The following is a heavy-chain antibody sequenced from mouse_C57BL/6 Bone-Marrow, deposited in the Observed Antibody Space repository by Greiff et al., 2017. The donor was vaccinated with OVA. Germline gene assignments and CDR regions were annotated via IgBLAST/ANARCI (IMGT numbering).Heavy chain of an antibody. D-gene: IGHD1-1*01. V-gene: IGHV3-6*01. CDR2: IRYDGSN. J-gene: IGHJ3*01. CDR3: ARRDYGSSSWFAY. Sequence: EVQLVESGPGLVKPSQSLSLTCSVTGYSITSGYYWNWIRQFPGNKLEWMGYIRYDGSNNYNPSLKNRISITRDTSKNQFFLKLNSVTTEDTATYYCARRDYGSSSWFAYWGQGTLVTVSA. CDR1: GYSITSGYY.